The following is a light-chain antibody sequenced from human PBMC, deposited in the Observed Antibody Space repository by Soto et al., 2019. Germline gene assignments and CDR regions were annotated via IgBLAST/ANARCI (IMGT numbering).Light chain of an antibody. Sequence: EIVMTQSPATLSVSPGERATLSCRASQSDYNNLAWYQQKPGQAPRLLIYGASARATGIPARFSGSGSGTEFTLTISSLQSEDFAVYYCQQYNNWPLTFGGGTKVEIK. J-gene: IGKJ4*01. CDR1: QSDYNN. CDR3: QQYNNWPLT. V-gene: IGKV3-15*01. CDR2: GAS.